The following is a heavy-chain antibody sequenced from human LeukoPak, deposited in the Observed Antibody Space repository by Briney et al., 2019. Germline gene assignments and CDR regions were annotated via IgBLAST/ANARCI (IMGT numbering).Heavy chain of an antibody. J-gene: IGHJ4*02. V-gene: IGHV3-15*01. Sequence: GGSLRLSCAASGFTFSNAWMNWVRQAPGKGLEWVGRIKSKSDGGTTDYITPVKGRFTISRDDSKNTLYLQMNSLKTEDSALYYCTTMLFGELLHWGQGTLVTVSS. D-gene: IGHD3-10*01. CDR3: TTMLFGELLH. CDR2: IKSKSDGGTT. CDR1: GFTFSNAW.